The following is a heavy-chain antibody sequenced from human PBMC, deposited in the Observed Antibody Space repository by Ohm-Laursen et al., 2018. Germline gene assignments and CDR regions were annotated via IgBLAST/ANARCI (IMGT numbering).Heavy chain of an antibody. J-gene: IGHJ4*02. CDR1: GGSISSGGYY. D-gene: IGHD5-18*01. CDR3: ARVGEEDTAMANSFDY. V-gene: IGHV4-31*03. CDR2: IYYSGST. Sequence: SQTLSLTCTVSGGSISSGGYYWSWIRQHPGKGLEWIGYIYYSGSTYYNPSLKSRVTISVDTSKNQFSLKLSSVTAADTAVYYCARVGEEDTAMANSFDYWGQGTLVTVSS.